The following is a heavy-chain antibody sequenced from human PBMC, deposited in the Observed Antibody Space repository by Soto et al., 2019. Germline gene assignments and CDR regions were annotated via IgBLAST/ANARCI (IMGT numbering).Heavy chain of an antibody. CDR2: INPNSGGT. J-gene: IGHJ4*02. D-gene: IGHD6-13*01. CDR3: ARGEAAAGTGPGY. CDR1: GYTFTGYY. V-gene: IGHV1-2*04. Sequence: ASVKVSCKASGYTFTGYYMHWVRQAPGQGLEWMGWINPNSGGTNYAQKFQGWVTMTRDTSISTAYMELSRLRSDDTAVYYCARGEAAAGTGPGYWGQGTLVTVSS.